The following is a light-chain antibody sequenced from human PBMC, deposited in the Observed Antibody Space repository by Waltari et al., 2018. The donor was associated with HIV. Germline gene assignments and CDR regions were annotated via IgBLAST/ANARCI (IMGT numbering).Light chain of an antibody. J-gene: IGKJ1*01. V-gene: IGKV1-5*03. CDR1: QNVGAF. CDR2: QAS. Sequence: DIRLTQSPSTLSASAGDRVAITCRAGQNVGAFLAWYQQKPGKPPKLLLYQASILEGGVPSRFGGSVSVSDFTLSSNGLQSDYFATYCCHQYASFSGTFGQGTKVEL. CDR3: HQYASFSGT.